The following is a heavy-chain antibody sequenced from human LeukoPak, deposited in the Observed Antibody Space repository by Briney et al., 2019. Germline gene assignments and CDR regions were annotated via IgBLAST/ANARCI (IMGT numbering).Heavy chain of an antibody. D-gene: IGHD5-18*01. J-gene: IGHJ4*02. CDR2: TYYRSKWYN. Sequence: SQTLSLTCAISVDVVSSDRAVWNWIRQAPSIGLEWLGRTYYRSKWYNDYAVSVKSRITINPDTSKNQFSLQLNSVTPEDTAVYYCASELYGDTFDYWGQGTLVTVSS. CDR1: VDVVSSDRAV. CDR3: ASELYGDTFDY. V-gene: IGHV6-1*01.